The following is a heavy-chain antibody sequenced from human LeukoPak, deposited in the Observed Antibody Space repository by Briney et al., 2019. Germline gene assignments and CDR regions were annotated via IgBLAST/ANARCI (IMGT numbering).Heavy chain of an antibody. V-gene: IGHV3-7*01. CDR3: AKDIHYFKSDY. Sequence: GGSLRLSCAASGFTFSNHWMIWVRQAPGKGLEGVASIKQNGSEKQYVGVVGDRFTISRDNANNLLDLQMNRQTAEHTAVYYCAKDIHYFKSDYWGQGTLVTVSS. CDR2: IKQNGSEK. J-gene: IGHJ4*02. D-gene: IGHD3-10*01. CDR1: GFTFSNHW.